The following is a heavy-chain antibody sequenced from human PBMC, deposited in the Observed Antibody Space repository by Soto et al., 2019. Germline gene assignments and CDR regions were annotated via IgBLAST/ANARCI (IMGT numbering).Heavy chain of an antibody. CDR2: IYYSGST. J-gene: IGHJ3*02. CDR1: GGSISSSSYY. CDR3: ARPRGDYALAHDAFDI. V-gene: IGHV4-39*01. D-gene: IGHD2-21*02. Sequence: PSETLSLTCSVSGGSISSSSYYWGWIRQPPGKGLEWIGSIYYSGSTYYNPSLKSRVTISVDTSKNQLSLKLSSVTAADTAVYYCARPRGDYALAHDAFDIWGQGTMVTVSS.